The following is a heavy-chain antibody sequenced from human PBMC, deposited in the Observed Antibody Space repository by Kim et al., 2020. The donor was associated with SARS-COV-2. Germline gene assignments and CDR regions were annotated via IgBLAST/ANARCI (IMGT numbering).Heavy chain of an antibody. CDR3: ARDQAFDI. CDR2: GST. Sequence: GSTTYIPSLNSGVTISVYTSKNQFSLKLSSVTSAVTAVYYCARDQAFDIWGQGTIVTVSS. V-gene: IGHV4-59*01. J-gene: IGHJ3*02.